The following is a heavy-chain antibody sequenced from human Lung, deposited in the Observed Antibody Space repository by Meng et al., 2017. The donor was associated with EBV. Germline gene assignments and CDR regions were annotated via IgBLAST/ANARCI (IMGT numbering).Heavy chain of an antibody. J-gene: IGHJ4*02. Sequence: VAPAPWGPGLLKPSETLSPACAVYSGSFSGYFWSWIRQPAGKGLEWIGEINHSGSTNYNPSLKSRVTISVDKSKNQFSLKLTSVTVADTAVYYCARGQWLDNSWGQGTLVTVSS. CDR3: ARGQWLDNS. V-gene: IGHV4-34*01. CDR2: INHSGST. D-gene: IGHD6-19*01. CDR1: SGSFSGYF.